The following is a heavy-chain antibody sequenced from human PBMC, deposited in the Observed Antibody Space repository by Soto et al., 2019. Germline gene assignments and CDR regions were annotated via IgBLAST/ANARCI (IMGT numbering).Heavy chain of an antibody. Sequence: EVQLVESGGGLVKPGGSLRLSCAASGFTFSSYSMNWVRQAPGKGLEWVSSISSSSSYIYYADSVKGRFTISRDNAKNSLYLQMNSLRAEDTAVYYCARDTEVVVITNDAFDILGQGTMGTVSS. CDR2: ISSSSSYI. J-gene: IGHJ3*02. V-gene: IGHV3-21*01. D-gene: IGHD3-22*01. CDR1: GFTFSSYS. CDR3: ARDTEVVVITNDAFDI.